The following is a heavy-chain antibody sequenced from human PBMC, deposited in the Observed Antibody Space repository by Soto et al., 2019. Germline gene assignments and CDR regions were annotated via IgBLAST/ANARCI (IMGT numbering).Heavy chain of an antibody. Sequence: QVQLVQSGAEAKKPGASVKVSCKASGYTFTAYAIHWVRQAPGQRLDWMGWINAGNGDTNYSQKFQGRVTITTDTSAATAYMELSSLRSEDTAVYYCTLIRFSSGWYFDYWGQGTLVTVSS. V-gene: IGHV1-3*01. J-gene: IGHJ4*02. D-gene: IGHD6-19*01. CDR3: TLIRFSSGWYFDY. CDR2: INAGNGDT. CDR1: GYTFTAYA.